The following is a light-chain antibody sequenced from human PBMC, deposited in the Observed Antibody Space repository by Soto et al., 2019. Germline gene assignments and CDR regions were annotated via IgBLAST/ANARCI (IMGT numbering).Light chain of an antibody. CDR2: AAS. Sequence: DTQMTQSPSSLSASVGGTVTITCRTSQSISNYLSWYQHKPGKAPKLLVYAASSLQSGVPSRFGGSGFGTDFTLTISSLQPEDFATYYCLQSYTPPITFGQGTRLENK. J-gene: IGKJ5*01. CDR1: QSISNY. CDR3: LQSYTPPIT. V-gene: IGKV1-39*01.